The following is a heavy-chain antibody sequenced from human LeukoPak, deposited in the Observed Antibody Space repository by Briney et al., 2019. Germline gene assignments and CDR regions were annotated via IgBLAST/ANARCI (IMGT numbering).Heavy chain of an antibody. CDR1: GYTFTGYY. CDR2: INLNSGGT. V-gene: IGHV1-2*02. CDR3: ASDPTYSSGWGDYYYYGMDV. J-gene: IGHJ6*02. D-gene: IGHD6-19*01. Sequence: ASVKVSCKASGYTFTGYYMHWVRQAPGQGLEWMGWINLNSGGTNYTQKFQGRVTMTRDTSISTAYMELSRLRSDDTAVYYCASDPTYSSGWGDYYYYGMDVWGQGTTVTVSS.